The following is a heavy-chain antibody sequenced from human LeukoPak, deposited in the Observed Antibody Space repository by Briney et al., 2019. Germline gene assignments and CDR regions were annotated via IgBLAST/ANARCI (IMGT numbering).Heavy chain of an antibody. D-gene: IGHD1-7*01. CDR1: GGSVSSYY. CDR2: IYYSGST. V-gene: IGHV4-59*02. J-gene: IGHJ6*02. Sequence: PSETLSLTRTVSGGSVSSYYWSWIRQPPGKGLEWIGYIYYSGSTNYNPSLKSRVTISVDTSKNQFSLKLSSVTAADTAVYHCARDNWNYGSSMDVWGQGTTVTVSS. CDR3: ARDNWNYGSSMDV.